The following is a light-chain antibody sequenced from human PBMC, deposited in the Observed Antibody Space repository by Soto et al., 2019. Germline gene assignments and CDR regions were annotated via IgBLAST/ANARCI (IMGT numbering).Light chain of an antibody. Sequence: IVLTHSPGTLSLSPWYRSTLSYRASQSVSNYLAWYQQKPGQAPRLLIYGASSRATGIPDRFSGSGSGTDFTLTTSRLEPEDFAVYYCQQYGTSPPTFGQGTKVDIK. V-gene: IGKV3-20*01. CDR3: QQYGTSPPT. CDR2: GAS. CDR1: QSVSNY. J-gene: IGKJ1*01.